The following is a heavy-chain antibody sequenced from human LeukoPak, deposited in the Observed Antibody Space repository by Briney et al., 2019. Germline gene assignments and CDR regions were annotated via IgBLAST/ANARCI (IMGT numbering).Heavy chain of an antibody. CDR1: GYSTSSGYY. Sequence: SETLSLTCTVSGYSTSSGYYWGWIRQPPGKGLEWIGSIYHSGSTYYNPSLKSRVTISVDTSKNQFSLKLSSVTAADTAVYYCASLYGGNPFDYWGQGTLVTVSS. V-gene: IGHV4-38-2*02. D-gene: IGHD4-23*01. J-gene: IGHJ4*02. CDR3: ASLYGGNPFDY. CDR2: IYHSGST.